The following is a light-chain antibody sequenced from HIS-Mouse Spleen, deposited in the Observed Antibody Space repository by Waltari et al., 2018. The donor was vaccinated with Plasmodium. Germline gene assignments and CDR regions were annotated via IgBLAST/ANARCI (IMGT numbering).Light chain of an antibody. J-gene: IGKJ2*01. CDR1: QSVSSSY. CDR3: QQYGSSPYT. CDR2: GAS. Sequence: EIVLTQSPGTLSLSPGERATLSCRASQSVSSSYLAWYQQKPGQAPRHLIYGASSRATGIPDRVSGSGSGTDFTLTSSRLEPEDFAVYYCQQYGSSPYTFGQGTKLEIK. V-gene: IGKV3-20*01.